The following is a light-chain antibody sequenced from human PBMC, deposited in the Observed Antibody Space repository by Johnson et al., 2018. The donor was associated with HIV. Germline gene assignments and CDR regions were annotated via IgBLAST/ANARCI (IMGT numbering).Light chain of an antibody. J-gene: IGLJ1*01. V-gene: IGLV1-51*01. CDR1: SSNIGNNY. CDR2: DNN. CDR3: GTWDNSLNVYV. Sequence: QPPSVSAAPGQKVTISCSGSSSNIGNNYISWYQQLPGTAPKLLISDNNKRPSGIPDRFSGPKSGATATLDITGLHTGDEADYYCGTWDNSLNVYVFGTGTKVTVL.